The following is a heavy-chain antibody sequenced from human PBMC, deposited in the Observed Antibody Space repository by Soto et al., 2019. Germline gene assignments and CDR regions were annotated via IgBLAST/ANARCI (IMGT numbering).Heavy chain of an antibody. CDR3: ARLVVVVAATETYYYYYYMDV. CDR2: ISAYNGNT. CDR1: GYTLTSYG. J-gene: IGHJ6*03. Sequence: ASVKVSCTASGYTLTSYGISWVRQAPGQGLEWMGWISAYNGNTNYAQKLQGRVTMTTDTSTSTAYMELRSLRSDDTAVYYCARLVVVVAATETYYYYYYMDVWGKGTTVTVSS. D-gene: IGHD2-15*01. V-gene: IGHV1-18*01.